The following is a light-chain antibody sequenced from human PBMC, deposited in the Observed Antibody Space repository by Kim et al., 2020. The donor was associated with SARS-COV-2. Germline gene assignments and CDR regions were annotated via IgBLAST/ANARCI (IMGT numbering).Light chain of an antibody. CDR3: QQFGGALRT. CDR2: GAS. Sequence: SPGDSAPLSCRASQTVSSSYLAWYQQNPGQAPRLLIYGASSRATGIPDRFSGSGSGTDFTLTISRLEPEYLAVYYCQQFGGALRTFGQGTKVDIK. V-gene: IGKV3-20*01. J-gene: IGKJ1*01. CDR1: QTVSSSY.